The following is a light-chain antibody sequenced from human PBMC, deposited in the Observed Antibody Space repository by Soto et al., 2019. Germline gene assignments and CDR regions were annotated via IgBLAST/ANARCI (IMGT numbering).Light chain of an antibody. CDR2: EVS. V-gene: IGLV2-18*02. Sequence: QSALTQPPSVSGSPGQSVTITWTETSSDVGNYNRVSWYQQPPGTAPKLIIYEVSNRPSGVPDRFSGSKSGNTASLTISGLQAEDEADYYCSSFTSSTTLVFGGGTKLTVL. CDR1: SSDVGNYNR. J-gene: IGLJ2*01. CDR3: SSFTSSTTLV.